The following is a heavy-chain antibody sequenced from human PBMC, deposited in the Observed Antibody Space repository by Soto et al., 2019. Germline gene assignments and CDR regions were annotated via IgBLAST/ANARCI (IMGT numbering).Heavy chain of an antibody. Sequence: SVKVSCKASGYTFTSYAMHWVRQAPGQRLEWMGRIIPILGIANYAQKFQGRVTITADKSTSTAYMELSSLRSEDTAVYYCARTIGDRDAFDIWGQGTMVTVSS. CDR1: GYTFTSYA. J-gene: IGHJ3*02. CDR2: IIPILGIA. D-gene: IGHD2-21*02. CDR3: ARTIGDRDAFDI. V-gene: IGHV1-69*04.